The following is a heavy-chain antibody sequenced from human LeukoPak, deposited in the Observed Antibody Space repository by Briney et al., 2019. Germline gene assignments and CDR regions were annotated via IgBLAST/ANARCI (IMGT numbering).Heavy chain of an antibody. D-gene: IGHD2-2*01. Sequence: SETLSLTCAVYGGSFSGYYWSWIRQPPGKGREWMGEINHSGSTNYNPSLKSRVTISVDTAKNQSSLKLSSVTAADSAVYYCARGRGEIVVVPAAILIRWFDPWGQGTLVTVSS. CDR1: GGSFSGYY. CDR2: INHSGST. CDR3: ARGRGEIVVVPAAILIRWFDP. V-gene: IGHV4-34*01. J-gene: IGHJ5*02.